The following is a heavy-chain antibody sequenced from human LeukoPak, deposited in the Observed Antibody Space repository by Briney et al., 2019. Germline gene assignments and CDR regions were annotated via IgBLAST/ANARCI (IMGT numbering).Heavy chain of an antibody. V-gene: IGHV3-53*01. D-gene: IGHD3-16*02. J-gene: IGHJ4*02. CDR2: IYSGGST. CDR1: GFTVSSNY. Sequence: GGSMRLSCAASGFTVSSNYMSWVRQAPGKGLEWVSLIYSGGSTYYADSVKGRFTISRDNSKNTLYLQMNSLRVEDTGIYFCARGSTFGGVISDFWGQGTLVTVSS. CDR3: ARGSTFGGVISDF.